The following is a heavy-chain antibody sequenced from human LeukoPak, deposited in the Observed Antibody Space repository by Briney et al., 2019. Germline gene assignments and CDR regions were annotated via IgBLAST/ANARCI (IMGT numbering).Heavy chain of an antibody. CDR3: ASQEWSDGSYFDY. CDR1: GFTFSDYY. J-gene: IGHJ4*02. CDR2: ISSSGSTI. Sequence: GGSLRLSCAASGFTFSDYYMSWIRQAPGKGLEWVSYISSSGSTIYYADSVKGRFTISRDNAKNSLYLQMNSLRAEDTAVYYCASQEWSDGSYFDYWGQGTLVTVSS. V-gene: IGHV3-11*01. D-gene: IGHD3-3*01.